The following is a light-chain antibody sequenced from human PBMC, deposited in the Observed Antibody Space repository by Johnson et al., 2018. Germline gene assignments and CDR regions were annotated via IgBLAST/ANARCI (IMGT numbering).Light chain of an antibody. V-gene: IGLV1-51*02. CDR3: GTWDSSLSAGNV. CDR1: NIGNNY. CDR2: ENN. J-gene: IGLJ1*01. Sequence: QSVLTQPPSVSAAPGQKVTISCSGSNIGNNYVSWYQQLPGTATKLLIYENNKRPSGIPDRFSGSKSGTSATLGITGLQTGDEADYYCGTWDSSLSAGNVFGNGTKVTVL.